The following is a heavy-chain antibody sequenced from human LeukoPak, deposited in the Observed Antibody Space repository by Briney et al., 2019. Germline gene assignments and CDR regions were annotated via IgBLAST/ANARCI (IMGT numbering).Heavy chain of an antibody. CDR2: IHYSGST. V-gene: IGHV4-59*08. CDR1: GGSISSYY. J-gene: IGHJ5*02. D-gene: IGHD3-22*01. CDR3: ARLYSSGYYYVEWFDP. Sequence: SETLSLTCTVSGGSISSYYWSWIRQPPGKGLEWIGYIHYSGSTNYNPSLKSRLTISVNTSKNQFSLKLSSVTAADTAVYYCARLYSSGYYYVEWFDPWGQGTLVTVPS.